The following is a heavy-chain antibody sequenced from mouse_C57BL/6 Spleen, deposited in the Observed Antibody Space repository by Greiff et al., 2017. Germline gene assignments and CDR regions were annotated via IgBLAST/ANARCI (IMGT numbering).Heavy chain of an antibody. V-gene: IGHV1-69*01. J-gene: IGHJ2*01. CDR2: IDPSDSYT. CDR1: GYTFTSYW. D-gene: IGHD1-1*01. CDR3: AKQSGSSYGIYFDG. Sequence: VQLQQPGAELVMPGASVKLSCKASGYTFTSYWMHWVKQRPGQGLEWIGEIDPSDSYTNYNQKFKGKSTWTVDKSSSTAYMQLSSLTSEDSAVYYCAKQSGSSYGIYFDGGGQGTTLTVSS.